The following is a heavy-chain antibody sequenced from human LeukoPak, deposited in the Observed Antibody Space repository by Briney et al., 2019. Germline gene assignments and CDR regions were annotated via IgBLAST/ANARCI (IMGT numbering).Heavy chain of an antibody. CDR1: GVSISSSNSY. J-gene: IGHJ4*02. V-gene: IGHV4-39*01. D-gene: IGHD1-7*01. CDR3: ARGRLNRNYVPDRLRPLVVDY. CDR2: IYYSGNT. Sequence: PSETLSLTCTVSGVSISSSNSYWGWIRQPPGKGLEWIGSIYYSGNTYYNASLKSQVSISIDTSKNQFSLRLTSVTAADTAAYYCARGRLNRNYVPDRLRPLVVDYWGQGTLVSVSS.